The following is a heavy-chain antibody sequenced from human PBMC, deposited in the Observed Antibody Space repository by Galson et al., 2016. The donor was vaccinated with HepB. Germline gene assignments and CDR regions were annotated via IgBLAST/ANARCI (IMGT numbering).Heavy chain of an antibody. D-gene: IGHD6-13*01. V-gene: IGHV4-38-2*01. Sequence: ETLSLTCFVSGRSISSGYYWDWIRQPPGKGLEWIGSIHHTGNTYYNPSLKSRVTISVDTSRNQFSLRLSFVTAADTALYYCAKIRGSSWRGGFDSWGQGTLVAVSS. J-gene: IGHJ4*02. CDR3: AKIRGSSWRGGFDS. CDR1: GRSISSGYY. CDR2: IHHTGNT.